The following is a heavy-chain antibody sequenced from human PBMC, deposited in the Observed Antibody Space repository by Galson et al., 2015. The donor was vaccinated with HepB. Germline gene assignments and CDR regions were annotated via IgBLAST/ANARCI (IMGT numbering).Heavy chain of an antibody. V-gene: IGHV3-33*01. Sequence: SLRLSCAASGFTFSSYGMHWVRQAPGKGLEWVAVIWYDGSNKYYADSVKGRLTISRDNSKNTLYLQMNSLRAEDTAVYYCAREGIAAAGGVYYYYYMDVWGKGTTVTVSS. CDR3: AREGIAAAGGVYYYYYMDV. CDR1: GFTFSSYG. J-gene: IGHJ6*03. CDR2: IWYDGSNK. D-gene: IGHD6-13*01.